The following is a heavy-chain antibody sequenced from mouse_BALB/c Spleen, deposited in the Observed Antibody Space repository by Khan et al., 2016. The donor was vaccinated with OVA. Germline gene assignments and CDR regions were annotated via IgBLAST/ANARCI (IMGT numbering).Heavy chain of an antibody. D-gene: IGHD2-14*01. CDR3: ARSGYEAWFAY. Sequence: EVQLQESGPGLMKPSQSLSLTCTVTGYSITSDYAWNWIRQFPRNKLEWMGYISYSGSTSYNPSLKSRISITRDTSKNQFFLQLNSVTTEDTATYFCARSGYEAWFAYWGQGTLVTVSA. V-gene: IGHV3-2*02. J-gene: IGHJ3*01. CDR1: GYSITSDYA. CDR2: ISYSGST.